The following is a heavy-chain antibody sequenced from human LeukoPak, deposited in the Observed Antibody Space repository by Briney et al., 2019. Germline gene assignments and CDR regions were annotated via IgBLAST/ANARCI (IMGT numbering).Heavy chain of an antibody. CDR2: ISAYNGNT. CDR1: SYTFTSYG. V-gene: IGHV1-18*01. D-gene: IGHD6-19*01. CDR3: ASCSSVWSEFYY. J-gene: IGHJ4*02. Sequence: AXXKVSCNASSYTFTSYGISWVRQAPGQGLEWMGWISAYNGNTNYARKLQGRVTMTTHTSTSTAYMELRSLRSDDTAVYYCASCSSVWSEFYYWGQGTLVTVSS.